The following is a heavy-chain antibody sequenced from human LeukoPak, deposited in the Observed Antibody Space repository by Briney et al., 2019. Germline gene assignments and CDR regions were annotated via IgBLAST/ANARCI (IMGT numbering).Heavy chain of an antibody. CDR3: ARPSYCGGDCYNYFDH. D-gene: IGHD2-21*01. Sequence: HTGRSLRLSCAASGFTFSNYAMHWVRQAPGKGLEWVAVMSYDGSNTYYADSVKGRFTISRDNSKNTLYLQMNSLRAEDTAVYYCARPSYCGGDCYNYFDHWGQGTLVTVSS. V-gene: IGHV3-30-3*01. CDR2: MSYDGSNT. J-gene: IGHJ4*02. CDR1: GFTFSNYA.